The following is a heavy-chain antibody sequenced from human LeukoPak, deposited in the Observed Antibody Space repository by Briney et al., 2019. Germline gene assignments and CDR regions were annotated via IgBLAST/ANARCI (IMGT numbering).Heavy chain of an antibody. Sequence: KPSETLSLTCAYGGSFSGYYWSWIRQPPGKGLEWIGEINHSGSTNYNPSLKSRVTISVDTSKNQFSLKLSSVTAADTAVYYCARATYYYDSSGYRGGCYFDYWGQGTLVTVSS. V-gene: IGHV4-34*01. CDR1: GGSFSGYY. CDR3: ARATYYYDSSGYRGGCYFDY. CDR2: INHSGST. J-gene: IGHJ4*02. D-gene: IGHD3-22*01.